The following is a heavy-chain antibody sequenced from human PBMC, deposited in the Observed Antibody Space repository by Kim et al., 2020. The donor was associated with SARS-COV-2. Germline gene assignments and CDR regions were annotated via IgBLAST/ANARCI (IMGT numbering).Heavy chain of an antibody. CDR3: ARELSAAVWFDP. D-gene: IGHD6-13*01. J-gene: IGHJ5*02. Sequence: NDAQKLPGRVTITADESTSTAYMELSSLRSEDTAVYYCARELSAAVWFDPWGQGTLVTVSS. V-gene: IGHV1-69*01.